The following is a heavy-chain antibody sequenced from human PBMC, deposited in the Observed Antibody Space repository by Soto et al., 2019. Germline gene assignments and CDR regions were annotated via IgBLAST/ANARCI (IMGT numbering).Heavy chain of an antibody. Sequence: QVKLVESGGAVVQSGRSLRLSCTASRFRFSAYGIHWVRQAPGKGLEWVALISDDGKTQFFTDSVEGRFTISRDNSRNTLYLQMNSLRPEDTAVYYCVKDHLTTTVTTVGYWGQGTLVTVSS. V-gene: IGHV3-30*18. CDR3: VKDHLTTTVTTVGY. D-gene: IGHD4-17*01. CDR1: RFRFSAYG. J-gene: IGHJ4*02. CDR2: ISDDGKTQ.